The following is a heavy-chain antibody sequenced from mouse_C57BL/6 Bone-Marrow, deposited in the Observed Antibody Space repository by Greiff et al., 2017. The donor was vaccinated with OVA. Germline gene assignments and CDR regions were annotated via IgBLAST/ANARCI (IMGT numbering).Heavy chain of an antibody. CDR3: ARWGLLDSHAMDY. D-gene: IGHD2-3*01. Sequence: QVQLQQPGAELVMPGASVKLSCKASGYTFTSYWMHWVKQRPGQGLEWIGEIDPSDSYTNYTQKFKGKSTLTVDKSSSTAYMQLSSLTSEDSAVYYCARWGLLDSHAMDYWGQGTSVTVSS. J-gene: IGHJ4*01. CDR2: IDPSDSYT. V-gene: IGHV1-69*01. CDR1: GYTFTSYW.